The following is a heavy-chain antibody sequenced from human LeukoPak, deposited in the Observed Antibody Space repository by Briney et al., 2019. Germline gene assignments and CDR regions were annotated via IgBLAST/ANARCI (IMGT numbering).Heavy chain of an antibody. CDR2: INPNSGGT. J-gene: IGHJ6*03. V-gene: IGHV1-2*02. D-gene: IGHD2-2*01. CDR1: GYTFTGYY. CDR3: ARDRAAIYYYYYMDV. Sequence: ASVQVSCKASGYTFTGYYMHWVRQAPGQGLEWMGWINPNSGGTNYAQKFQGRVTMTRDTSISTAYMELSRLRSDDTAVYYCARDRAAIYYYYYMDVWGKGTTVTVSS.